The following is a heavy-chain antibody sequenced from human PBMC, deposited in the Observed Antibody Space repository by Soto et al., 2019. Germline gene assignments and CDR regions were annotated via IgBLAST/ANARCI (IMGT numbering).Heavy chain of an antibody. CDR1: GFTFRSYG. D-gene: IGHD5-12*01. CDR2: ISFDGSDI. CDR3: AKMTRGYTYGLDY. J-gene: IGHJ4*02. V-gene: IGHV3-30*18. Sequence: QLVESGGGVVQPGRSLRLSCETSGFTFRSYGMHWVRQAPGKGLEWVAVISFDGSDIYYADSVRGRFTISRDNSKSTLELKMSGLRSEETPVYYCAKMTRGYTYGLDYWGQGTLVTVSS.